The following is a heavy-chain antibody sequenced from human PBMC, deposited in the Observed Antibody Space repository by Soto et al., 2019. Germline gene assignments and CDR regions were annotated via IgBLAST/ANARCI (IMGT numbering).Heavy chain of an antibody. V-gene: IGHV1-69*06. D-gene: IGHD6-13*01. CDR1: GGTFSSYA. J-gene: IGHJ4*02. Sequence: QVQLVQSGAEVKKPGSSVKVSCKASGGTFSSYAISWVRQAPGQGLEWMGGIIPSFGTANYAQKFQGRVTITADKSTSTAYMELSSLRSEDTAVYYCASQGRGGFPAASDYWGQGTLVTVSS. CDR2: IIPSFGTA. CDR3: ASQGRGGFPAASDY.